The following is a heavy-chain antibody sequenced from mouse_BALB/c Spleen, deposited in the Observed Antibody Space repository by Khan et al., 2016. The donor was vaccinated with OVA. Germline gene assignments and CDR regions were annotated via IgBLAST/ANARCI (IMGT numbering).Heavy chain of an antibody. CDR3: ARTARIKY. J-gene: IGHJ2*01. Sequence: EVKLFESGPGLVKPSQSLSLTCTVTGYSITSGYGWNWIRQFPGNKLEWMGYISYSGSTNYNPSLKSRISITRDTSKNQFFLQLNSVTTEDTATYYWARTARIKYWGQGTTLTVSS. CDR1: GYSITSGYG. D-gene: IGHD1-2*01. CDR2: ISYSGST. V-gene: IGHV3-2*02.